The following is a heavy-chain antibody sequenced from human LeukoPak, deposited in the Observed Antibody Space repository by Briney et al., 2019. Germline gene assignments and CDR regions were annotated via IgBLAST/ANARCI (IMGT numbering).Heavy chain of an antibody. CDR3: ARVGYSSGPSPFHAAFDI. V-gene: IGHV4-34*01. CDR1: VGSFSGYY. Sequence: SETLSLTCAVYVGSFSGYYWSWIRQPPGKGLEWIGEINHSGSTKYNPSLKSRVTISVDTSKNQFSLKLSSVTAADTAVYYCARVGYSSGPSPFHAAFDIWGQGTVVTVSS. D-gene: IGHD6-19*01. J-gene: IGHJ3*02. CDR2: INHSGST.